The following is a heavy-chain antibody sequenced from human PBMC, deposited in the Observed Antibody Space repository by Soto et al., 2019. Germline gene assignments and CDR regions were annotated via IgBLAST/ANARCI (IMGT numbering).Heavy chain of an antibody. CDR1: VFTFSSYS. CDR3: ARSPGRDYYDSSGEVDY. V-gene: IGHV3-21*01. D-gene: IGHD3-22*01. CDR2: ISSSSSYI. Sequence: PGGSLRLSCAASVFTFSSYSMNWVRQAPGKGLEWVSSISSSSSYIYYADSVKGRFTISRDNAKNSLYLQMNSLRAEDTAVYYCARSPGRDYYDSSGEVDYWGQGTLVTVSS. J-gene: IGHJ4*02.